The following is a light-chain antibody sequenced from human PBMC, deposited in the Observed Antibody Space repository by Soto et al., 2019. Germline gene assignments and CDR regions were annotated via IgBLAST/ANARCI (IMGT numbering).Light chain of an antibody. CDR1: ENIARY. Sequence: DIQMTQSPSSLSASVGDRVTITCRASENIARYLNWYQQRPGKAPELLISAASSLQSGGPSRFSGGGSWTDFTLTISSLQPEDVAPYYCQQSYSNPRSFGQGTKVEIK. J-gene: IGKJ1*01. CDR2: AAS. CDR3: QQSYSNPRS. V-gene: IGKV1-39*01.